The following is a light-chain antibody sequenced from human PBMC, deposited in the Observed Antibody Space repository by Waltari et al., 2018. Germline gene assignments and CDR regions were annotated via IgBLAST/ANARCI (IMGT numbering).Light chain of an antibody. CDR1: QCVSSY. CDR2: DAS. CDR3: QQRSNWLRAYT. Sequence: EIVLTQSPATLSLSPGERATLSCRASQCVSSYLAWYQQKPGQAPRLLIYDASNRATGIPARFSGSGSGTDFTLTISSLEPEDFAVYYCQQRSNWLRAYTFGQGTKLEIK. J-gene: IGKJ2*01. V-gene: IGKV3-11*01.